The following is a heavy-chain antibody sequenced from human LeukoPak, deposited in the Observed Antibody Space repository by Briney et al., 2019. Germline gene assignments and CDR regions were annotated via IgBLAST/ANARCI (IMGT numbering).Heavy chain of an antibody. J-gene: IGHJ4*02. Sequence: ASVKVSCKASGYTFTDYYIHWVRQAPGQGLEWMGWIHSNSGVTVYSQKFQGRVTMTRDTSNTTAYMELSRLTSDDTAMYYCTREDYWGQGTLVTVSS. V-gene: IGHV1-2*02. CDR2: IHSNSGVT. CDR1: GYTFTDYY. CDR3: TREDY.